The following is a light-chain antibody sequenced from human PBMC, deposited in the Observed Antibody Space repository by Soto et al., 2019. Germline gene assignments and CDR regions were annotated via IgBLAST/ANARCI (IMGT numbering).Light chain of an antibody. V-gene: IGKV3-20*01. CDR2: GAS. J-gene: IGKJ5*01. Sequence: IVLTQSPGTLSLSPGQRATLSCRASQSISSSFLAWYQQKPGQAPRLLIYGASSRATGIPDRFSGSGSGTEFTLTISGLQSEDSAVYFCQQYNNWPFSFGQGTRLEIK. CDR1: QSISSSF. CDR3: QQYNNWPFS.